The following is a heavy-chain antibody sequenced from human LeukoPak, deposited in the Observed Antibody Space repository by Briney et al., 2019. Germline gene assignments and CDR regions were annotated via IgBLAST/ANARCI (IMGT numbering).Heavy chain of an antibody. J-gene: IGHJ4*02. CDR1: GFTFSSYA. CDR3: AKASGTGAYFPFDS. Sequence: SGASLKLSCAVSGFTFSSYAMTWVRQAPGKGLEWVSVISGSGGTTYYADSVKGRFTISRDNSKDTLYLQMNSLRAEDTAIYCCAKASGTGAYFPFDSWGQGTLVTVSS. D-gene: IGHD2-8*02. CDR2: ISGSGGTT. V-gene: IGHV3-23*01.